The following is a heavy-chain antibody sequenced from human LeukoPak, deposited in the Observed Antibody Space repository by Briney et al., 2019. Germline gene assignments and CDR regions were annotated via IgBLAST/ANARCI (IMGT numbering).Heavy chain of an antibody. CDR1: GYTFSSYD. V-gene: IGHV1-8*02. J-gene: IGHJ6*02. D-gene: IGHD3-10*01. CDR2: INTYNANT. CDR3: ARRETVRGVITRYYYYYGMDV. Sequence: ASVKVSCKASGYTFSSYDITWVRQAPGQGLEWMGWINTYNANTKYAQKLQGRVTMTRNTSISTAYMELSSLRSEDTAVYYCARRETVRGVITRYYYYYGMDVWGQGTTVTVSS.